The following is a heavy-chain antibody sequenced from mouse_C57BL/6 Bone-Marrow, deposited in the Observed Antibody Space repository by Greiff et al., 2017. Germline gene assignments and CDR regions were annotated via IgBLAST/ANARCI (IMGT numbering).Heavy chain of an antibody. CDR2: ISYDGSN. CDR1: GYSITSGYY. J-gene: IGHJ2*01. V-gene: IGHV3-6*01. CDR3: AREGYYYGSSYFDY. D-gene: IGHD1-1*01. Sequence: EVKLEESGPGHVKPSQSLSLTCSVTGYSITSGYYWNWIRQFPGNKLEWMGYISYDGSNNYNPSLKNRISITRDTSKNQFFLKLNSVTTEDTATYYCAREGYYYGSSYFDYWGQGTTLTVSS.